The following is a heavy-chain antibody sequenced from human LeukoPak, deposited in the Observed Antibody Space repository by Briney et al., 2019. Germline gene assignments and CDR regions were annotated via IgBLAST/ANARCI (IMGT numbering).Heavy chain of an antibody. V-gene: IGHV3-74*01. D-gene: IGHD1-26*01. CDR3: ARDISSDSGSYFTTDTFDI. J-gene: IGHJ3*02. CDR2: ISSDGSDT. Sequence: GGSLRLSCAASGFTFSSYWMHWVRQSPGKGLVWVSRISSDGSDTSYADSVKGRFTISRDNAKKTLYLQMNSLRAEDTAVYYCARDISSDSGSYFTTDTFDIWGQGTMVTVSS. CDR1: GFTFSSYW.